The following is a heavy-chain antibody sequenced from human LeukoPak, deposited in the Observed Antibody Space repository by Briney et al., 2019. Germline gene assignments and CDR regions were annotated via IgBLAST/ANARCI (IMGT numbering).Heavy chain of an antibody. CDR1: GGTFSSYA. J-gene: IGHJ4*02. Sequence: ASVKVSCKASGGTFSSYAISWVRQAPGQGLEWMGGIIPIFGTANYAQKFQGRVTITADESTSTAYMELSSLRSEDTAVYYCARELLEWELVYWGQGTLVIVSS. CDR3: ARELLEWELVY. CDR2: IIPIFGTA. V-gene: IGHV1-69*13. D-gene: IGHD1-26*01.